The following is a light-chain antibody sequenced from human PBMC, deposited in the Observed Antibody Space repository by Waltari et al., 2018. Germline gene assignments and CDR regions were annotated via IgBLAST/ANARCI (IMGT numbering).Light chain of an antibody. CDR1: QSISSW. CDR2: DAS. J-gene: IGKJ1*01. CDR3: QQYNSYWT. Sequence: DIQMTQSPSTLSASVGDRVTITCRASQSISSWLAWYQQKPGKAPKLLIYDASSLESGVPSRFIGSGSGTEFTLTISSLQPDDFATYYCQQYNSYWTFGHGTKVEIK. V-gene: IGKV1-5*01.